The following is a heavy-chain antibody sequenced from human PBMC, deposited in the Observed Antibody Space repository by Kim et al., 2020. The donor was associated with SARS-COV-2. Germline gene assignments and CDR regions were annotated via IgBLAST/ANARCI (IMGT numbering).Heavy chain of an antibody. CDR3: ARRGVKDIVVVVAAYYELDAFDI. D-gene: IGHD2-15*01. CDR2: IYYSGRT. V-gene: IGHV4-39*01. Sequence: SETLSLTCTVSGGSISSSSYYWGWIRQPPGKGLEWIGSIYYSGRTYYNPSLKSRVTISVDTSKNQFSLKLSAVTAADTAVYYCARRGVKDIVVVVAAYYELDAFDIWGQGKMVTVYS. CDR1: GGSISSSSYY. J-gene: IGHJ3*02.